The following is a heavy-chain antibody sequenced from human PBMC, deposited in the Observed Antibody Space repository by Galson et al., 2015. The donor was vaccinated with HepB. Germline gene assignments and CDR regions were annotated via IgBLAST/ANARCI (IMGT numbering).Heavy chain of an antibody. D-gene: IGHD3-10*01. CDR2: FDLEVGDT. Sequence: SVKVSCKVSGYKFGDLSIHWVRQAPGKGLEWMGGFDLEVGDTFYGQSFQGRVTMIGDTSTDTAYMELSSLTYEDTAVYFCGAPRFGKLYFDYWGQGTQATVSS. V-gene: IGHV1-24*01. J-gene: IGHJ4*02. CDR3: GAPRFGKLYFDY. CDR1: GYKFGDLS.